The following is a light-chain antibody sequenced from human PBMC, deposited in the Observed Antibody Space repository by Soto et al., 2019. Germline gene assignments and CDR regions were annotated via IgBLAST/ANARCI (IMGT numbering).Light chain of an antibody. CDR2: GAS. V-gene: IGKV3-15*01. CDR3: QQYNNWSIT. Sequence: IKLSQSPPSLSVSLRERVTLTCRASQSVSSNLAWYQQKPGQAPRLLIYGASTRATGLPARFSGSGSGTEFTLTISSLQSEDFAVYYCQQYNNWSITFGQGTRMAI. J-gene: IGKJ5*01. CDR1: QSVSSN.